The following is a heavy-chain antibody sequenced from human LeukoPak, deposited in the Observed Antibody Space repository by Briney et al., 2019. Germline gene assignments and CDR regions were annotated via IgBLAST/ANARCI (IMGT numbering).Heavy chain of an antibody. Sequence: SETLSLTCTVSGGSISSHYWTWIRQPPGKGPEWIGYIYFTGTTNYNPSLKSRVTISVDTSKNQFSLKVNSVTTADTAVYYCARVKRNVPAAIHPSDYWGQGTLVTVSS. D-gene: IGHD2-2*01. J-gene: IGHJ4*02. CDR3: ARVKRNVPAAIHPSDY. CDR2: IYFTGTT. V-gene: IGHV4-59*11. CDR1: GGSISSHY.